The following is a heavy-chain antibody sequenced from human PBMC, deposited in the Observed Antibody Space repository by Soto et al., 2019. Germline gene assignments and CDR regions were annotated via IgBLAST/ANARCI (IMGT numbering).Heavy chain of an antibody. D-gene: IGHD2-15*01. CDR1: GGSIISHY. CDR2: IHYTGST. Sequence: QVQLQESGPGLVKPSETLSLTCSVSGGSIISHYWSWIRQPPGKGLEWIGYIHYTGSTDYNPSPKSRLTISVDTSKNHFSLKLSSVTAADTAVYYCARGGWSLDYWGQGTLVTVSS. J-gene: IGHJ4*02. CDR3: ARGGWSLDY. V-gene: IGHV4-59*11.